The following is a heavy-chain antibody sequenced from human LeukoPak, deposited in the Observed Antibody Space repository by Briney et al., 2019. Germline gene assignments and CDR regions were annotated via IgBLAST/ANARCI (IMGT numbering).Heavy chain of an antibody. CDR3: AKDRGRITMVRGVIPDGFDI. D-gene: IGHD3-10*01. J-gene: IGHJ3*02. CDR1: GFTFSSYG. V-gene: IGHV3-30*02. Sequence: PGGSLRLFCAASGFTFSSYGMHWVRQAPGKGLEWVASIRYDGSNKYYADSVKGRFTISRDNSKNTLYLQMNSLRAEDTAVYYCAKDRGRITMVRGVIPDGFDIRGQGTMVTVSS. CDR2: IRYDGSNK.